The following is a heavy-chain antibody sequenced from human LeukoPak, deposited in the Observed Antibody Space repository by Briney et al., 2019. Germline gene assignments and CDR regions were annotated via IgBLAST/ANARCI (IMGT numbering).Heavy chain of an antibody. CDR2: IYYSGST. CDR3: ARGKGDYVWGSYRHYFDY. D-gene: IGHD3-16*02. V-gene: IGHV4-59*01. CDR1: GGSISSYY. Sequence: SETLSLTCTVSGGSISSYYWSWIRQPPGKGLEWIGYIYYSGSTNYNPSLKSRVTISVDTSKNQFSLKLSSVTAADTAVYYCARGKGDYVWGSYRHYFDYWGQGTLVTVSS. J-gene: IGHJ4*02.